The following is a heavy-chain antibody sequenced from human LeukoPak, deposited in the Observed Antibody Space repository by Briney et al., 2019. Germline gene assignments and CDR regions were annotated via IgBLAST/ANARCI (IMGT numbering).Heavy chain of an antibody. Sequence: SETLSLTCAVYGGSFSGYYWSWIRQPPGKGLEWIGEINHSGSTNYNPSLKSRVTISVDTSKNQFSLKLSSVTAADTAVYYCATAVVVDDILTGYIKRGYYYYGMDVWGQGTTVTVSS. V-gene: IGHV4-34*01. CDR3: ATAVVVDDILTGYIKRGYYYYGMDV. J-gene: IGHJ6*02. D-gene: IGHD3-9*01. CDR2: INHSGST. CDR1: GGSFSGYY.